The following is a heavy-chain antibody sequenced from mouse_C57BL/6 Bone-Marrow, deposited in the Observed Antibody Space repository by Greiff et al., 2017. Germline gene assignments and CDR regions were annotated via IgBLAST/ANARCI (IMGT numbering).Heavy chain of an antibody. CDR3: ANRGVTTVVATNFDV. V-gene: IGHV1-82*01. CDR2: IYPGDGDT. Sequence: QVQLKQSGPELVKPGASVKISCKASGYAFSSSWMNWVKQRPGKGLEWIGRIYPGDGDTNYNGKFKGKATLTADKSSSTAYMQLSSLTSEDSAVYFCANRGVTTVVATNFDVWGTGTTGTVA. D-gene: IGHD1-1*01. CDR1: GYAFSSSW. J-gene: IGHJ1*03.